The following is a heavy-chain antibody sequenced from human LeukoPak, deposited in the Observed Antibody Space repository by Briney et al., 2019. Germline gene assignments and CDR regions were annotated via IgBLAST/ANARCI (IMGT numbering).Heavy chain of an antibody. D-gene: IGHD6-13*01. V-gene: IGHV1-18*01. Sequence: ASVKVSCKASGYTFTSYGISWVRQAPGQGLEWVGWANTYGDDTSYAQKFQGRVTITADESTSTAYMELSSLRSEDTAVYYCARDSEQWGQGTLVTVSS. CDR2: ANTYGDDT. CDR1: GYTFTSYG. CDR3: ARDSEQ. J-gene: IGHJ4*02.